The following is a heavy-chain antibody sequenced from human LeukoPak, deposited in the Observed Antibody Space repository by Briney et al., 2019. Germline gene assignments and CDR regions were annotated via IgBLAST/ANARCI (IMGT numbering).Heavy chain of an antibody. Sequence: PSETLSLTCAVYGGSFSGYYWSWIRQPPGKGLEWIGYIYYSGSTNYNPSLKSRVTISVDTSKKQFSLKLSSVTAADTAVYYCARDNGSGGYYYYGMDVWGQGTRSPSP. D-gene: IGHD3-10*01. CDR1: GGSFSGYY. V-gene: IGHV4-59*01. J-gene: IGHJ6*02. CDR3: ARDNGSGGYYYYGMDV. CDR2: IYYSGST.